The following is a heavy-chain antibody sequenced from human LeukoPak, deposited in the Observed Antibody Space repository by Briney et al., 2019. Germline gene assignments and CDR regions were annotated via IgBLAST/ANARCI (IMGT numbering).Heavy chain of an antibody. J-gene: IGHJ4*02. CDR1: GFTFSTYA. CDR3: AKPPYYDFWSGFSFDY. Sequence: PGGSLRLSCAASGFTFSTYAMTWVRQAPGKGLEWVPAIVASGDSTYYADSVKGRFTISRDNSKNTLYLQMNSLRAEDTAVYYCAKPPYYDFWSGFSFDYWGQGTLVTVSS. CDR2: IVASGDST. D-gene: IGHD3-3*01. V-gene: IGHV3-23*01.